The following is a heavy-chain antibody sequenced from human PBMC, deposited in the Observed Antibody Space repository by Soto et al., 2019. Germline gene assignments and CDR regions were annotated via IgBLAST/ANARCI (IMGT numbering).Heavy chain of an antibody. CDR2: ISSSSSYI. Sequence: VGSLRLSCAASGFTFCSYSMNCVRQAPGKGLEWVSSISSSSSYISYADSVKGRFTISRDNAKNSLYLQMNSLRAEDTAVYYCARDKSKCGGDCYFYGMDVWGQGTTVTVSS. CDR1: GFTFCSYS. J-gene: IGHJ6*02. D-gene: IGHD2-21*01. V-gene: IGHV3-21*01. CDR3: ARDKSKCGGDCYFYGMDV.